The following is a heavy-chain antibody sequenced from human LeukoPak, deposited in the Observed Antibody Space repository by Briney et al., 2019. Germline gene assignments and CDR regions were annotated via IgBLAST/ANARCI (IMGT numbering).Heavy chain of an antibody. J-gene: IGHJ4*02. CDR3: AKDDGSGSYNDY. CDR2: ISSSGSSI. Sequence: GGSLRLSCAASGFTFSDYYMSWIRQAPGKGLEWVSYISSSGSSIYYADSVRGRFTISRDNSKNTLYLQMNSLRAEDTAVYYCAKDDGSGSYNDYWGQGTLVTVSS. CDR1: GFTFSDYY. V-gene: IGHV3-11*04. D-gene: IGHD3-10*01.